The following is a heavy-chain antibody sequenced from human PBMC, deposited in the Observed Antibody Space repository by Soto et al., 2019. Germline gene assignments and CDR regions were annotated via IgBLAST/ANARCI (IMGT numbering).Heavy chain of an antibody. J-gene: IGHJ2*01. CDR1: GFTFSNYA. CDR3: ARDDSGDGNPAVFRWYFDL. Sequence: QVELVESGGGVVRPGKSLTLSCAASGFTFSNYAMHWVRQAPGKGLEWVALVSHDGVNKYYADSVSGRFIISRVSAKNTVFLHLDSLKAEDTAVYFCARDDSGDGNPAVFRWYFDLWGRGTLVTVSS. V-gene: IGHV3-30*14. D-gene: IGHD3-10*01. CDR2: VSHDGVNK.